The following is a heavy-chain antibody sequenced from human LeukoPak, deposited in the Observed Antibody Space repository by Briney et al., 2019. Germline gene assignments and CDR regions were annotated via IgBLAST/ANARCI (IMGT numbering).Heavy chain of an antibody. CDR3: ARVSSHYDTAFDY. D-gene: IGHD3-9*01. CDR2: IYHSGST. J-gene: IGHJ4*02. CDR1: GGSISSSNW. V-gene: IGHV4-4*02. Sequence: SETLSLTCTVSGGSISSSNWWSWVRQPPGKGLEWIGEIYHSGSTNYNPSLKSRVTISVDKSKNQFSLKLSSVTAADTAVYYCARVSSHYDTAFDYWGQGTLVTVSS.